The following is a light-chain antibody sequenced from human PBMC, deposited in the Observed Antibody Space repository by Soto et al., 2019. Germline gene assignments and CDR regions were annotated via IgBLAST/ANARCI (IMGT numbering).Light chain of an antibody. CDR2: DAS. J-gene: IGKJ4*01. CDR3: QQRSTWPRT. CDR1: QSLLHIT. Sequence: VMTQTPVSLSVAPGQPASISCKSSQSLLHITGETVLFWYQQKPGQSPRLXMYDASNRATDIPARFSGSGSGTDFTLTISSLETEDSAGYYCQQRSTWPRTFGGGTKVDI. V-gene: IGKV3-11*01.